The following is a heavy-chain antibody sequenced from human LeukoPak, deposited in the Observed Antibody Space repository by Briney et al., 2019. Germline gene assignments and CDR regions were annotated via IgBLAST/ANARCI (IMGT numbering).Heavy chain of an antibody. D-gene: IGHD5-18*01. CDR2: INHSGST. CDR1: GGAFSGYD. J-gene: IGHJ4*02. V-gene: IGHV4-34*01. Sequence: SETLSLTCAVYGGAFSGYDWSWIRQPPGKGLEWIGEINHSGSTNYNPSLKSRVTISVDTSKNQFSLKLRSVTAADTAVYYCARGRSRQSGYRYGHRNPYYFDYWGQGTLVTVSS. CDR3: ARGRSRQSGYRYGHRNPYYFDY.